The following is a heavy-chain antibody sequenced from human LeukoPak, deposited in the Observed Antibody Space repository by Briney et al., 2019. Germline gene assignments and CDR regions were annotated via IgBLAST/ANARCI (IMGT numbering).Heavy chain of an antibody. D-gene: IGHD3-10*02. V-gene: IGHV3-21*01. Sequence: GGSLRLSCAASGFTFSSYAMSWVRQAPGKGLEWVSSVSRNSNYIYYADSVKGRFTISRDSATDSVHLQMNSLRAEDTALSFCARVFGALVDASMGYVGRFDLWGQGTLVTVSS. J-gene: IGHJ4*02. CDR1: GFTFSSYA. CDR2: VSRNSNYI. CDR3: ARVFGALVDASMGYVGRFDL.